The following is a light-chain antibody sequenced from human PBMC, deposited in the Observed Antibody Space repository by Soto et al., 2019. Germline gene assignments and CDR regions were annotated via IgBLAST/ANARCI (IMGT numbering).Light chain of an antibody. CDR3: QQRSNWPRT. Sequence: EIVLTQSPATLSLSPGERATLSCRASQCVSSYLAWYQQKPGQAPRLLIYDASNRATGIPARFSGSGSGTDVTRTISSLDPDDFAVYYCQQRSNWPRTFGQGTKLEIK. J-gene: IGKJ1*01. CDR2: DAS. V-gene: IGKV3-11*01. CDR1: QCVSSY.